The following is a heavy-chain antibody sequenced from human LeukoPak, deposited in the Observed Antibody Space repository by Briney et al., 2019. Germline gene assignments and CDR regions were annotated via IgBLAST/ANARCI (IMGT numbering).Heavy chain of an antibody. Sequence: SETLSLTCAVSGGSISSGGYSWSWIRQPPGKGLEWIGYIYHSGSTYYNPSLKSRVTISVDRSKNQFSLKLSSVTAADTAVYYCARAVVPAAVWFDPWGQGTLVTVSS. CDR2: IYHSGST. CDR1: GGSISSGGYS. J-gene: IGHJ5*02. D-gene: IGHD2-2*01. CDR3: ARAVVPAAVWFDP. V-gene: IGHV4-30-2*01.